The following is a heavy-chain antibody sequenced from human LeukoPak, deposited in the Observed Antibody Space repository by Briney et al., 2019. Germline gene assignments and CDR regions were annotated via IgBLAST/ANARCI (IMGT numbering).Heavy chain of an antibody. CDR3: AKDQYGEAFDI. CDR2: ISGSGSAT. Sequence: GGSLRLSCAASGFTFRSYAMNWVRQAPGKGLEWVSAISGSGSATYYADSVKGRFTISRDNTKNTLYLQMNSLRAEDTAVYYCAKDQYGEAFDIWGPGTMVTVSS. D-gene: IGHD4-17*01. J-gene: IGHJ3*02. CDR1: GFTFRSYA. V-gene: IGHV3-23*01.